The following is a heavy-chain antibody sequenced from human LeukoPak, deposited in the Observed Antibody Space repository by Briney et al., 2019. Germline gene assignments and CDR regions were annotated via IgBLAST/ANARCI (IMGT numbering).Heavy chain of an antibody. Sequence: SETLSLTCAVYGGSFSGYYWSWIRQPPGKGLEWIGEINHSGSANYNPSLKSRVTISVDTSKNQFSLKLSSVTAADTAVYYCARAGVDYDFWSGYYTRARYYFDYWGQGTLVTVSS. CDR2: INHSGSA. V-gene: IGHV4-34*01. D-gene: IGHD3-3*01. J-gene: IGHJ4*02. CDR1: GGSFSGYY. CDR3: ARAGVDYDFWSGYYTRARYYFDY.